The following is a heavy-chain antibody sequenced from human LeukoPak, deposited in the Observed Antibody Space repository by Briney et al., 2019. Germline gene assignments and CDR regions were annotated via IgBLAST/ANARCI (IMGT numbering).Heavy chain of an antibody. CDR2: INPNSGGT. D-gene: IGHD6-19*01. Sequence: EASVKVSCKASGYTFTSYGISWVRQAPGQGLEWMGWINPNSGGTNYAQKFQGWVTMTRDTSISTAYMELSRLRSDDTAVYYCARVGIAVAEYGMDVWGQGTTVTVSS. J-gene: IGHJ6*02. V-gene: IGHV1-2*04. CDR1: GYTFTSYG. CDR3: ARVGIAVAEYGMDV.